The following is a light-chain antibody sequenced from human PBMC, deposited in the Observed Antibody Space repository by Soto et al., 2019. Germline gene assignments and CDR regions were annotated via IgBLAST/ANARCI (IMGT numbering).Light chain of an antibody. CDR1: QSVSSNY. V-gene: IGKV3-20*01. Sequence: EIVLTQPPGTLSLSPGERATLSCRASQSVSSNYLAWYQQKPGQAPRLLIYGISSRATGIPDRFSGSGSGTDFTLTISRLEPEDFAVYYCQQYGSSPWTFGQGTKVEIK. CDR3: QQYGSSPWT. CDR2: GIS. J-gene: IGKJ1*01.